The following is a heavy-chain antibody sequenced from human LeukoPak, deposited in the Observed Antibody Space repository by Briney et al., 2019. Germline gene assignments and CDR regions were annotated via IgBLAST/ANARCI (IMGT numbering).Heavy chain of an antibody. CDR3: ALSAGKQLVYFDF. D-gene: IGHD6-13*01. J-gene: IGHJ4*02. CDR2: IIPVFDTA. Sequence: ASVKVSCKAAGDTFSNYDVTWVRQAPGQGLEWMGRIIPVFDTAKYAQNFQGRDTMTTDESSSTAYMELYSLRSEDTAVYYCALSAGKQLVYFDFWGQGTLVTVSS. V-gene: IGHV1-69*05. CDR1: GDTFSNYD.